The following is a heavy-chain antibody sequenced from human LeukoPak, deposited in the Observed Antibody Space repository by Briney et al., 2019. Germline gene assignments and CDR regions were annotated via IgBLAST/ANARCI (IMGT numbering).Heavy chain of an antibody. CDR3: VKTYDSSGYGFWDYYYYGMDV. CDR2: ISYDGSNK. D-gene: IGHD3-22*01. CDR1: GFTFSSYG. V-gene: IGHV3-30*18. Sequence: PGGSLRLSCAASGFTFSSYGMHWVRQAPGKGLEWVAVISYDGSNKYYADSVKGRFTISRDNSKNTLYLQMNSLRAEDTAVYYCVKTYDSSGYGFWDYYYYGMDVWGQGTTVTVSS. J-gene: IGHJ6*02.